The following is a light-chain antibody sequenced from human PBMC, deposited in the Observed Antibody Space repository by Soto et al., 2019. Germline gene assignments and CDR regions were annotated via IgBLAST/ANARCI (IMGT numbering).Light chain of an antibody. CDR1: QSVSSTY. CDR2: GAY. CDR3: QQYGRSPPFT. Sequence: EIVLTQSPGTLSLSPGERATLSCRASQSVSSTYIAPYQQNPGRAPRLLIYGAYSRATGIPDRFSGSGSGTDFTLTISRLEPEDFAVYFCQQYGRSPPFTFGQGTKVEIK. J-gene: IGKJ2*01. V-gene: IGKV3-20*01.